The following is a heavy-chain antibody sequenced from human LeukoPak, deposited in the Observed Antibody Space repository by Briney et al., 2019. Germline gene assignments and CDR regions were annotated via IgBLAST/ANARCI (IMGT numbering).Heavy chain of an antibody. CDR1: GFTFSSYA. J-gene: IGHJ5*02. D-gene: IGHD5-12*01. V-gene: IGHV4-30-2*01. CDR3: ARGQGHIAATAWFDP. CDR2: VYHSGDT. Sequence: LRLSCAASGFTFSSYAMSWIRQPPGKALEWIGFVYHSGDTYYNPSLGSRVTISIDKSKNQFSLKLNSVTAADTAVYYCARGQGHIAATAWFDPWGQGTLVTVSS.